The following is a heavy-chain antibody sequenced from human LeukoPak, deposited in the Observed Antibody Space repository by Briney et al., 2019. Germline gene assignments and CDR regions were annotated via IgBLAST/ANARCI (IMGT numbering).Heavy chain of an antibody. CDR3: ARLGAGPTYYDFWSGYSSFYFDY. J-gene: IGHJ4*02. CDR1: GGSISSYY. D-gene: IGHD3-3*01. Sequence: SETLSLTCTVSGGSISSYYWSWIRQPPGKGLEWIGYIYYSGRTNYNPSLKSRVTISVDTSKNHFSLKLSSVTAADTAVYYCARLGAGPTYYDFWSGYSSFYFDYWGQGTLVTVSS. CDR2: IYYSGRT. V-gene: IGHV4-59*08.